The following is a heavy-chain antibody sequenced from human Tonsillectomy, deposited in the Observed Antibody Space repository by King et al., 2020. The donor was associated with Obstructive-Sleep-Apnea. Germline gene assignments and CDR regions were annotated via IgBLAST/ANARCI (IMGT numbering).Heavy chain of an antibody. V-gene: IGHV4-34*01. CDR2: INHSGST. CDR3: ASFGGRIAAAKRGGPFDY. J-gene: IGHJ4*02. Sequence: VQLQQWGAGLLKPSETLSLTCAVYGGSFSGYYWSWIRQPPGKGLEWIGEINHSGSTNYNPSLKSRVTISVDTSKNQFSLKLSSVTAADTAVYYCASFGGRIAAAKRGGPFDYWGQGTLVTVSS. CDR1: GGSFSGYY. D-gene: IGHD6-13*01.